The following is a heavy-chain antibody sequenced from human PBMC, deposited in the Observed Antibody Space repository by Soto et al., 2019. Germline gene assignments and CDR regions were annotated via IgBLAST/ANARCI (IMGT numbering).Heavy chain of an antibody. CDR2: IYYSGST. J-gene: IGHJ4*02. CDR3: AGGYSYGYFDY. D-gene: IGHD5-18*01. V-gene: IGHV4-39*01. CDR1: GGSISSSSYY. Sequence: SETLSLTCTVSGGSISSSSYYWGWIRQPPGKGLEWIGSIYYSGSTYYNPSLKSRVTISVDTSKNQFSLRLSSGTAADTAVYYCAGGYSYGYFDYWGQGTLVTVSS.